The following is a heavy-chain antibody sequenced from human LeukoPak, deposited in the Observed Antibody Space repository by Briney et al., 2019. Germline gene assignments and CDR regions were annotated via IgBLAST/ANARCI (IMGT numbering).Heavy chain of an antibody. CDR3: ARGGVVPAAMLWYFDY. D-gene: IGHD2-2*01. CDR1: GGSISSYY. J-gene: IGHJ4*02. V-gene: IGHV4-4*07. Sequence: SETLSLTCTVSGGSISSYYWSWIRQPPGKGLEWIGRIQISGSTNYNPSLKSRVTMSVDTSKNQFSLKLSSVTAADTAVYYCARGGVVPAAMLWYFDYWGQGTLVTVSS. CDR2: IQISGST.